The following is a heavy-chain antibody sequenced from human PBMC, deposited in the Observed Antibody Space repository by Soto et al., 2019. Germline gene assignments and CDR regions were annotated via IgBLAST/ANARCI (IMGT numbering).Heavy chain of an antibody. D-gene: IGHD6-19*01. CDR3: ARGRSMAAVAGTGGFDY. CDR1: GGSFSGYY. CDR2: INHSGST. V-gene: IGHV4-34*01. Sequence: SETLSLTCAVYGGSFSGYYWSWIRQPPGKGLEWIGEINHSGSTNYNPSLKSRVTISVDTSKNQFSLKLSSVTAADTAVYYCARGRSMAAVAGTGGFDYWGQGTLVNVS. J-gene: IGHJ4*02.